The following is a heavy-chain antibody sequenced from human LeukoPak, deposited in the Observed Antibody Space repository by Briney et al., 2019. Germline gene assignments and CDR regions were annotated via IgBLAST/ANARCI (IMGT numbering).Heavy chain of an antibody. CDR1: GFTFSSYA. J-gene: IGHJ4*02. D-gene: IGHD5-12*01. V-gene: IGHV3-23*01. Sequence: TGGSLRLSCAASGFTFSSYAMSWVRQAPGKGLEWVSAISGSGGSTYYADSVKGRLTISRDTSKNTLYLQMNSLRAEDTAVYYCAKKGIDGSGYDLDYWGQGTLVTVSS. CDR3: AKKGIDGSGYDLDY. CDR2: ISGSGGST.